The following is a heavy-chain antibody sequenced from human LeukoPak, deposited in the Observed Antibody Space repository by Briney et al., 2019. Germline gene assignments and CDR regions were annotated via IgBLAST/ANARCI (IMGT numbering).Heavy chain of an antibody. CDR3: TRAVKRTWEPNYFDY. Sequence: GGSLRLSCTASGFTFGDYAMSWFRRAPGKGLEWVGFIRSKAYGGTTEYAASVKGRFTISRDDSKSIAYLQMNSLKTEDTAVYYCTRAVKRTWEPNYFDYWGQGTLVTVSS. D-gene: IGHD1-26*01. J-gene: IGHJ4*02. CDR1: GFTFGDYA. CDR2: IRSKAYGGTT. V-gene: IGHV3-49*03.